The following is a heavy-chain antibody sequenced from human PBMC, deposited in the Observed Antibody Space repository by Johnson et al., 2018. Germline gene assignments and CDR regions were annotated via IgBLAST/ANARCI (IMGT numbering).Heavy chain of an antibody. D-gene: IGHD3-16*01. CDR2: ISASGGST. J-gene: IGHJ3*01. V-gene: IGHV3-23*04. CDR1: GFTSNNYA. CDR3: AKAFRDGTQFGFLHDAFDV. Sequence: VQLVESGGGLVQPGGSLRLSCKVSGFTSNNYAINWVRQAPGKDLEWVSIISASGGSTYYADSVKGRFTLSRDNSKNMVYLQMGGLRAEDTAVYYCAKAFRDGTQFGFLHDAFDVWGQGTMVTVSS.